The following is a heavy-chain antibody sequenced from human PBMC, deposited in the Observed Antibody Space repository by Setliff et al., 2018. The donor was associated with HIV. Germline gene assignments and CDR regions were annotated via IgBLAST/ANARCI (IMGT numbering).Heavy chain of an antibody. D-gene: IGHD2-15*01. CDR2: IYYSGST. Sequence: SETLSLTCTVSGGSISSSSYYWGWIRQPPGKGLEWIGSIYYSGSTYYNPSLKSRVTISVDVSKNQFSLNLTSMTAADSAVYYCARSGCKGGSCWSHSVMVYWGQGALVTVSS. V-gene: IGHV4-39*07. J-gene: IGHJ4*02. CDR1: GGSISSSSYY. CDR3: ARSGCKGGSCWSHSVMVY.